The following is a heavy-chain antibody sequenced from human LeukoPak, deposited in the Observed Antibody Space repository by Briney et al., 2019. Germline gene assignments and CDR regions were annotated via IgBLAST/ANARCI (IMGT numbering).Heavy chain of an antibody. V-gene: IGHV4-59*01. J-gene: IGHJ6*03. CDR1: GGPISSYY. CDR2: IYYSGST. Sequence: PSETLSLTCTVSGGPISSYYWSWIRQPPGKGLEWIGYIYYSGSTNYNPSLKSRVTISVDTSKNQFSLKLSSVTAADTAVYYCARGNYDFWSGYSDYYYYFYMDVWGKGTTVTVSS. D-gene: IGHD3-3*01. CDR3: ARGNYDFWSGYSDYYYYFYMDV.